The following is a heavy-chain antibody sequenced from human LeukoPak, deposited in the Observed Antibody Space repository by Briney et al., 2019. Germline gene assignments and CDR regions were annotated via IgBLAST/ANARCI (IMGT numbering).Heavy chain of an antibody. CDR2: ISYDGSDK. Sequence: PGGSLRLSCGASGFTFSSCGMHWVRQAPGEGLEWVAAISYDGSDKYYADSVKGRFTISRDNSKNTVYLQMNSLRADDTAVYYCAKDREVPALDYWGQGTLVTVSS. CDR3: AKDREVPALDY. V-gene: IGHV3-30*18. J-gene: IGHJ4*02. D-gene: IGHD1-1*01. CDR1: GFTFSSCG.